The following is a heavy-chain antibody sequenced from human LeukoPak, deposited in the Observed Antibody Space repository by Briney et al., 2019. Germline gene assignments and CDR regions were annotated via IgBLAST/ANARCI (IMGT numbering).Heavy chain of an antibody. D-gene: IGHD2-2*01. J-gene: IGHJ6*03. CDR3: ARGRRDIVVVLYYYYMDV. V-gene: IGHV1-69*13. CDR1: GGTFSSYA. Sequence: SVKVSCKASGGTFSSYAISWVRQAPGQGLEWMGGIIPIFGTANYAQKFQGRVTITADESTSTAYMELSSLRSEDTAVYYCARGRRDIVVVLYYYYMDVWGKGTTVTVSS. CDR2: IIPIFGTA.